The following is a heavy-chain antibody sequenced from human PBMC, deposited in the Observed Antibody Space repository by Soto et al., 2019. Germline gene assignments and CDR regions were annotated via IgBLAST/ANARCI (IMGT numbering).Heavy chain of an antibody. CDR2: IIPIFGTA. J-gene: IGHJ4*02. CDR1: GGTFSSYA. CDR3: ARDQGRVVRGVIISYYFDY. V-gene: IGHV1-69*13. Sequence: SVNVSCKASGGTFSSYAISWVRQAPGQGLEWMGGIIPIFGTANYAQKFQGRVTITADESTSTAYMELSSLRSEDTAVYYCARDQGRVVRGVIISYYFDYWGQGTLVTVSS. D-gene: IGHD3-10*01.